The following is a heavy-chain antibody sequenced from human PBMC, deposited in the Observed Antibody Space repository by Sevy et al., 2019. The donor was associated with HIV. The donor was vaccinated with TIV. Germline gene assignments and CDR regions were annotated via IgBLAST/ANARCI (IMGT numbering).Heavy chain of an antibody. J-gene: IGHJ4*02. CDR3: TGAPTVISFDY. CDR2: ISKSSSYI. CDR1: GSSFESFA. V-gene: IGHV3-21*04. D-gene: IGHD4-17*01. Sequence: GGSLRLSCAASGSSFESFAMNWVRQAPGKGLEWVAYISKSSSYIYYADSVKGRFTISRDNAKNSLFLQMNSLGAEDTAIYYCTGAPTVISFDYWGLGILVTVSS.